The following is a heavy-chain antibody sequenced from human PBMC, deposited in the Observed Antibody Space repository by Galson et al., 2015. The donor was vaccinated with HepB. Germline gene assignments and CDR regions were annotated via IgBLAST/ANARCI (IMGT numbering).Heavy chain of an antibody. D-gene: IGHD2-15*01. CDR1: GYTLNNYA. Sequence: SVKVSCKASGYTLNNYAVNWVRQAPGQGLEWMGGINTNTGNPTYAQGFIGRFVFSLDTSVSTAYLQISSLQAEDNAVYYCARNRGSGSHFLDSWGQGTLVTVSS. J-gene: IGHJ4*02. V-gene: IGHV7-4-1*02. CDR2: INTNTGNP. CDR3: ARNRGSGSHFLDS.